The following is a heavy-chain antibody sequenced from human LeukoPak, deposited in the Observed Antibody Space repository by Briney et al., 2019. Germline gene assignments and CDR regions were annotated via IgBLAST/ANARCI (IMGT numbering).Heavy chain of an antibody. V-gene: IGHV4-39*01. CDR1: GGSISSSSYH. J-gene: IGHJ4*02. D-gene: IGHD3-10*01. CDR3: ATRYGSGTYPRYYFDS. Sequence: PAETLSLTCTVSGGSISSSSYHWGWIRQPPGKGLEWIGTIYSSGSSYYNPSLKSRLTISVDTSRNQFSLKLSSVTASDTAVYYCATRYGSGTYPRYYFDSWGQGTRVTVSS. CDR2: IYSSGSS.